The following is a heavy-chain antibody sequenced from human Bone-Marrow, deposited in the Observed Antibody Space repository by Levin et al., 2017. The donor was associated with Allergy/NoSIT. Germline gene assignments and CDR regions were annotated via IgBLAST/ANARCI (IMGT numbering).Heavy chain of an antibody. J-gene: IGHJ4*02. CDR3: AHRPGWDVPFDN. V-gene: IGHV2-5*01. Sequence: ASGPTLVKPTQTLTLTCTFSGFSLSTSGVGVGWIRQPPEKPLEWLALISWNDDERYSPSLKNRLTITKDTSKHQVVLTMTNVDPGDTGTYFCAHRPGWDVPFDNWGQGTLVTVSS. D-gene: IGHD1-26*01. CDR1: GFSLSTSGVG. CDR2: ISWNDDE.